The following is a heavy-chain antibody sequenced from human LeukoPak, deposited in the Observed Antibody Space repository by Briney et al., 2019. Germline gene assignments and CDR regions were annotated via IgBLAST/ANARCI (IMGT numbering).Heavy chain of an antibody. V-gene: IGHV3-33*01. CDR3: ARAREVGATTCLDY. CDR2: IWCDGSNK. J-gene: IGHJ4*02. CDR1: GFTFSSYG. D-gene: IGHD1-26*01. Sequence: GRSLRLSCAASGFTFSSYGMHWVRQAPGKGLEWVAVIWCDGSNKYYADSVKGRFTISRDNSKNTLYLHMNSLRAEDTAVYYWARAREVGATTCLDYWGQGTLVTVSS.